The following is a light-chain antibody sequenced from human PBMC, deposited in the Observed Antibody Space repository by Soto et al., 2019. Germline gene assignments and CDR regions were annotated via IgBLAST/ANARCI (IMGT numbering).Light chain of an antibody. CDR1: QSVSSSY. V-gene: IGKV3-20*01. Sequence: EIVLTQSPGTLSLSPGDRATLTCRASQSVSSSYLAWFQQKPGQAPRLLIHGASSRATGIPDRFSGSGSGTDFTLTISRLEPEDFAVYYCQQYYSSPYTFGQGTKLEIK. CDR3: QQYYSSPYT. J-gene: IGKJ2*01. CDR2: GAS.